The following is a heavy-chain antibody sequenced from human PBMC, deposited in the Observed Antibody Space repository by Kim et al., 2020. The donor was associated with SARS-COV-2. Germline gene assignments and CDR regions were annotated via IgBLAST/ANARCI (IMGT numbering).Heavy chain of an antibody. V-gene: IGHV4-34*01. CDR1: GGSFSGYY. D-gene: IGHD6-19*01. CDR3: ARGRQWLVNKTDY. CDR2: INHSGST. J-gene: IGHJ4*02. Sequence: SETLSLTCAVYGGSFSGYYWSWIRQPPGKGLEWIGEINHSGSTNYNPSLKSRVTISVDTSKNQFSLKLSSVTAADTAVYYCARGRQWLVNKTDYWGQGTLVTVSS.